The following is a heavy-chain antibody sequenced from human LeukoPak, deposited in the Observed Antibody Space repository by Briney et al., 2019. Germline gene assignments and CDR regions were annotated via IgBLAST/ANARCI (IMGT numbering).Heavy chain of an antibody. CDR3: ARAPYGDGAGMDV. CDR2: IYYSGST. J-gene: IGHJ6*02. V-gene: IGHV4-59*01. CDR1: GGSISSYY. Sequence: PSETLSLTCTVSGGSISSYYWSWIRQPPGKGLEWIGYIYYSGSTNYNPSLKSRVTISVDTSKNQFSLKLSSVTAADTAVYYCARAPYGDGAGMDVWGQGTTVTVSS. D-gene: IGHD4-17*01.